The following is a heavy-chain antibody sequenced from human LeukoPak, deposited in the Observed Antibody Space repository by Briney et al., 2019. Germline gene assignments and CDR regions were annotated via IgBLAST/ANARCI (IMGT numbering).Heavy chain of an antibody. CDR2: ISSSSTYI. CDR1: GFTFSSYS. CDR3: AREAYGAFDI. J-gene: IGHJ3*02. D-gene: IGHD4-17*01. Sequence: GGSLRLSCAASGFTFSSYSMNWVRQAPGKGLEWVSSISSSSTYIYYADSVKGRFTISRDNAKNSLYLQMNSLRADDTAVYYRAREAYGAFDIWGQGTMVTVSS. V-gene: IGHV3-21*01.